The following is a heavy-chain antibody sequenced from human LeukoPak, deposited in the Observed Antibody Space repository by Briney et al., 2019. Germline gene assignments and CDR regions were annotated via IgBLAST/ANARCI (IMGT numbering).Heavy chain of an antibody. CDR3: ARDLYYYGSGSYRTDYYYYTDV. CDR2: INPNTGGT. V-gene: IGHV1-2*02. Sequence: ASVRVSCKASGYPFTGYHLHWVRQAPGQGLEWMGWINPNTGGTNYAQKFQGRVTMTRDTSISTAYMELSRLRSDDTAVYYCARDLYYYGSGSYRTDYYYYTDVWGKGTTVTISS. CDR1: GYPFTGYH. D-gene: IGHD3-10*01. J-gene: IGHJ6*03.